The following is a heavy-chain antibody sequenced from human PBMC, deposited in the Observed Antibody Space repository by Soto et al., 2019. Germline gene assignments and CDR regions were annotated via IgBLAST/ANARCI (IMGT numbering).Heavy chain of an antibody. V-gene: IGHV1-3*01. J-gene: IGHJ6*02. CDR3: ARARPMDV. Sequence: ASVKVSCKASGYTFTRYDINWVRQAPEQRLEWMGWINAGNGNTKYSQKFQGRVTITRDTSASTAYMELSSLRSEDTAVYYCARARPMDVWGQGTTVTVSS. CDR2: INAGNGNT. CDR1: GYTFTRYD.